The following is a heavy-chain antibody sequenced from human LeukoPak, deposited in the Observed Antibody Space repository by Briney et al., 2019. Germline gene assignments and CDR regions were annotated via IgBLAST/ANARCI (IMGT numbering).Heavy chain of an antibody. CDR3: ASSTVTTAYGRGY. J-gene: IGHJ4*02. CDR2: IIPILGIA. V-gene: IGHV1-69*02. D-gene: IGHD4-11*01. Sequence: SVKVSCKASGGTFSSYTISWVRQAPGQGLEWMGRIIPILGIANYAQKFQGRVTITADKSTSTAYMELSSLRSEDTAVYYCASSTVTTAYGRGYWGQGTPVTVSS. CDR1: GGTFSSYT.